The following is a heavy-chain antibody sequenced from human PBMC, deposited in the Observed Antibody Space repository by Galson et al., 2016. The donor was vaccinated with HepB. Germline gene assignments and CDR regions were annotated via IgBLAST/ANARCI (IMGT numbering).Heavy chain of an antibody. Sequence: SLRLSCAASGFTFSDYYMSWIRQAPGKGLEWVSYISSSSDHTNYADSVKGRFTVSRDNSKNTLYLQMTSLRAEDTAVYYCARSFGRNYRYILGYWGQGALVTVSS. D-gene: IGHD3-9*01. CDR1: GFTFSDYY. CDR3: ARSFGRNYRYILGY. J-gene: IGHJ4*02. CDR2: ISSSSDHT. V-gene: IGHV3-11*06.